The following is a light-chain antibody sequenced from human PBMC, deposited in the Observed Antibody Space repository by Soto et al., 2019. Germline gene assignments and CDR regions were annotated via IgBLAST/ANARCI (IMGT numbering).Light chain of an antibody. V-gene: IGKV1-5*01. CDR1: QSISSW. CDR2: DAS. CDR3: QQYNSYS. J-gene: IGKJ4*01. Sequence: DIQMTQPPSTLSASVGDRVTITCRASQSISSWLAWYQQKPGKAPKLLIYDASSLESGVPSRFSGSGSGTEFTLTISSLQPDDFATYYCQQYNSYSFGGGTKVEIK.